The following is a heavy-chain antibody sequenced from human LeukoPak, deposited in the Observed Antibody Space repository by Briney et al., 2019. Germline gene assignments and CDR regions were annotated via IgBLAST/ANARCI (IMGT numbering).Heavy chain of an antibody. Sequence: GGSLRLSCKVSGFTFSNAWMGWVRQAPGKGLEWVGRIKKKTDGGTTDYAAPVKGRFTISRDDSGNTLYLQMNSLKTEDTAVYYCTTEHYYDSSGLFDYWGQGTLVTVSS. J-gene: IGHJ4*02. D-gene: IGHD3-22*01. CDR2: IKKKTDGGTT. CDR1: GFTFSNAW. CDR3: TTEHYYDSSGLFDY. V-gene: IGHV3-15*01.